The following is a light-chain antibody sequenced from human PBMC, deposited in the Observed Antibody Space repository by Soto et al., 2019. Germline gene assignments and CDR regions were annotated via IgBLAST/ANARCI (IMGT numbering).Light chain of an antibody. CDR3: AAWDDSLNGYV. Sequence: QSVLTQPPSASGTPGQRVTISCSGGISNIGANTVSWYQHLPGMAPKLLIYIDNQRPSGVPDRFSGSKSGTSASLAISGLQSEDEVDYYCAAWDDSLNGYVFGTGTKVTVL. V-gene: IGLV1-44*01. CDR2: IDN. CDR1: ISNIGANT. J-gene: IGLJ1*01.